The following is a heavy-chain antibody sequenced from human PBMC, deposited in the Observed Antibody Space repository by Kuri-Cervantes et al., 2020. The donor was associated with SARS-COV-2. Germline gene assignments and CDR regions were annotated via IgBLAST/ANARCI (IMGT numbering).Heavy chain of an antibody. CDR3: ARARYIGYGMDV. CDR1: GDPITNNGHY. Sequence: LRLSCTVSGDPITNNGHYWGWIRQSPGKGLEWIGSIHYTGSTYQNPSLGSRVTISVDTSKSHFSLKLSSVSAADTAVYYCARARYIGYGMDVWGQGITTVSS. V-gene: IGHV4-39*02. J-gene: IGHJ6*01. CDR2: IHYTGST. D-gene: IGHD3-9*01.